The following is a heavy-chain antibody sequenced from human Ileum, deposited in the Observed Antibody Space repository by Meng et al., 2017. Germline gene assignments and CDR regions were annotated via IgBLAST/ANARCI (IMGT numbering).Heavy chain of an antibody. Sequence: QVQRVQSGGEVKRPGSSVKVSCKTSGGTFNTYAISWVRQAPGQGLEWMGGIIPIFGTPTYAQKFQGRVTITADKSTSTAYMELSSLRSEDTAVYYCAIPDCSSTSCYAGYWGQGTLVTVSS. CDR1: GGTFNTYA. V-gene: IGHV1-69*06. CDR3: AIPDCSSTSCYAGY. CDR2: IIPIFGTP. J-gene: IGHJ4*02. D-gene: IGHD2-2*01.